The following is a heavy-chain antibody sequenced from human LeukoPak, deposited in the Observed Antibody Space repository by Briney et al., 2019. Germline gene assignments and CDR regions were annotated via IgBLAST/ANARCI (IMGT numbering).Heavy chain of an antibody. V-gene: IGHV3-7*01. CDR3: ARDNNRKDDS. CDR1: GFTLSNAW. Sequence: TGGSLRLSCAASGFTLSNAWMTWVRQAPGKGLEWVANMNPDGSAKYYVDSVRGRFAISRDNARNSLYLQMNNLRAEDTAVYYCARDNNRKDDSWGQGTLVAVSS. J-gene: IGHJ5*02. CDR2: MNPDGSAK. D-gene: IGHD1-14*01.